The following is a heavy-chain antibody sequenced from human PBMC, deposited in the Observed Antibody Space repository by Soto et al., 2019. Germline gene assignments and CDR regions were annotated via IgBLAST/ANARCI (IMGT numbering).Heavy chain of an antibody. CDR3: AKAPERHITLAVVTNWLDY. Sequence: EVQLFESGGGVAQPGGSLRLSCAASGFTFSSYAMSWVRQAPGKGLEWVSSISGGGGTTYYADSVKGRCTISRDNSKNTLYLEVNSLRAEETAVYYWAKAPERHITLAVVTNWLDYWCQGTLVTVSS. V-gene: IGHV3-23*01. J-gene: IGHJ5*01. D-gene: IGHD3-22*01. CDR1: GFTFSSYA. CDR2: ISGGGGTT.